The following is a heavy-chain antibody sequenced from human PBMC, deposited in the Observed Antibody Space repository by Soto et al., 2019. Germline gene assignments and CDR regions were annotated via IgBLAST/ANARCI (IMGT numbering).Heavy chain of an antibody. Sequence: GGFLRLSCAASGFTFSSYDMHWVRQATGKGLEWVSAIGTAGDTYYPGSVKGRFTISRENAKNSLYLQMNSLRAGDTAVYYCARGHYDFWSGFPLGGVWFDPWGQGTLVTVSS. D-gene: IGHD3-3*01. CDR3: ARGHYDFWSGFPLGGVWFDP. J-gene: IGHJ5*02. CDR2: IGTAGDT. V-gene: IGHV3-13*01. CDR1: GFTFSSYD.